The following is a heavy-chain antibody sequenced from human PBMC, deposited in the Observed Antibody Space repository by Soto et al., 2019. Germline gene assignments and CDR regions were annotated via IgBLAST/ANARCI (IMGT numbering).Heavy chain of an antibody. CDR3: ASQLCTGGSCNLNRFYY. CDR1: RGSIISSLYY. D-gene: IGHD2-15*01. V-gene: IGHV4-39*01. J-gene: IGHJ4*02. Sequence: SETLSLTCTVSRGSIISSLYYWGLIRQPPGKGLEWIGSIYYSGSTYYNPSLKSRVTISVDTSKNQFSLKLSSVTAADTAVYYCASQLCTGGSCNLNRFYYWAQGTLVTVSS. CDR2: IYYSGST.